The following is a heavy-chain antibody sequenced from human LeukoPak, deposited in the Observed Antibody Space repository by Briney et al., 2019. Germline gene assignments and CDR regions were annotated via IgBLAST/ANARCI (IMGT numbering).Heavy chain of an antibody. CDR3: ARDVIAAAGTPPSNWFDP. J-gene: IGHJ5*02. V-gene: IGHV6-1*01. CDR2: TYYRSKWYN. D-gene: IGHD6-13*01. CDR1: GDSVSSNSAA. Sequence: SQTLSLTCAISGDSVSSNSAAWNWIRQSPWRGLEWLGRTYYRSKWYNDYAVSVKSRITINPDTSKSQFSLQLNSVTPEDTAVYYCARDVIAAAGTPPSNWFDPWGQGTLVTVSS.